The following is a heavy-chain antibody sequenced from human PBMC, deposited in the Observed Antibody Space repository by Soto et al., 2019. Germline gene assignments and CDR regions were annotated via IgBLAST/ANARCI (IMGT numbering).Heavy chain of an antibody. J-gene: IGHJ4*02. CDR1: GFTFSSYG. CDR2: IWYDGSNK. CDR3: ARVRLGAPTRYFDY. D-gene: IGHD1-26*01. Sequence: GGSLRLSCAASGFTFSSYGMHWVRQAPGKGLEWVAVIWYDGSNKYYADSVKGRFTIPRDNSKNTLYLQMNSLRAEDTAVYYCARVRLGAPTRYFDYWGQGTLVTVSS. V-gene: IGHV3-33*01.